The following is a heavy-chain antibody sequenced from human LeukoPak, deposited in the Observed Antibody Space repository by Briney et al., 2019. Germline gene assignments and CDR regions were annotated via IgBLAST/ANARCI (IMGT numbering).Heavy chain of an antibody. V-gene: IGHV6-1*01. Sequence: SQTLSLTCAISGDSVSSNSAAWNWIRQSPSRGLEWLGRTYYRSNWYNDYAASVKSRITINADTSKNQFSLHLNSVTPEDTAVYYCARRLTQYDCFDPWGQGILVTVSS. D-gene: IGHD2-2*01. CDR3: ARRLTQYDCFDP. CDR2: TYYRSNWYN. J-gene: IGHJ5*02. CDR1: GDSVSSNSAA.